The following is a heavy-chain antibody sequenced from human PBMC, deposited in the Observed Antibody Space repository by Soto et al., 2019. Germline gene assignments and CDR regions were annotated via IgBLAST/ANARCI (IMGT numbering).Heavy chain of an antibody. CDR1: GFTFSSYG. V-gene: IGHV3-33*01. J-gene: IGHJ6*02. D-gene: IGHD3-22*01. CDR2: IWYDGSNK. Sequence: QVQLVESGGGVVQPGRSLRLSCAASGFTFSSYGMHWVRQAPGKGLEWVAVIWYDGSNKYYADSVKGRFTISRDNSKNTLYLQMNSLRAEDTAVYYCARNSYHYDSSCQLGMDVWGQGTTVTVSS. CDR3: ARNSYHYDSSCQLGMDV.